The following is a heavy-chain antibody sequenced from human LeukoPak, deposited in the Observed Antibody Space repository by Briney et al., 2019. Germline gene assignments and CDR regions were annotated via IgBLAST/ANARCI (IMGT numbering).Heavy chain of an antibody. CDR2: IYYSGST. J-gene: IGHJ4*02. Sequence: SETLSLTCTVSGGSISSSSFYWGWIRQPPGKGLEWIGSIYYSGSTYYNPSLKSRVTISGDTSKNQVSLKLSSVTAADTAVYYCASHCSGGTCYRYYFDNWGQGTLVTVSS. CDR1: GGSISSSSFY. CDR3: ASHCSGGTCYRYYFDN. D-gene: IGHD2-15*01. V-gene: IGHV4-39*01.